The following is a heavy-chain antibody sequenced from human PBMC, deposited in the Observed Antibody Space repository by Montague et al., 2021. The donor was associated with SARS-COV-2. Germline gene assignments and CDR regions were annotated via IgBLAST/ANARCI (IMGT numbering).Heavy chain of an antibody. J-gene: IGHJ6*02. V-gene: IGHV4-61*02. CDR2: IYSSGST. D-gene: IGHD4-17*01. Sequence: TLSLTCTVSGGSIRSGSYYWSWIRQPAGKGLEWIGRIYSSGSTNYNPSLKSRVPMSVDTSKNQFSLKVSSVTAADTAVYYCARDYGDYSYYYGLDVWGQGTTVTVSS. CDR1: GGSIRSGSYY. CDR3: ARDYGDYSYYYGLDV.